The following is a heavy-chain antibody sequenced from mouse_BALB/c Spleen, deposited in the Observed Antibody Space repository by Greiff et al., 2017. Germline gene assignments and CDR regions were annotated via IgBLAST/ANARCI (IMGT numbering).Heavy chain of an antibody. CDR1: GYAFSSSW. CDR3: ARDGSIWFAY. Sequence: QVQLQQSGPELVKPGASVKISCKASGYAFSSSWMNWVKQRPGQGLEWIGRIYPGDGDTNYNGKFKGKATLTADKSSSTAYMQLSSLTSVDSAVYFCARDGSIWFAYWGQGTLVTVSA. V-gene: IGHV1-82*01. D-gene: IGHD1-1*01. CDR2: IYPGDGDT. J-gene: IGHJ3*01.